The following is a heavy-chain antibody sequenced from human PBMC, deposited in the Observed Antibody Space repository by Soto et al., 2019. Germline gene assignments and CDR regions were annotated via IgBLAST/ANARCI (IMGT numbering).Heavy chain of an antibody. V-gene: IGHV1-3*01. Sequence: APVEVCSEACGFALISYAMRWAYQAKGQRLEWLGWINGGNGNTKYSQRFQGRVTITRDTSATTAYMELSSLRFEDTAVYYCARGDAYYERSGSYTPYAFDTWGQGTMVTVS. J-gene: IGHJ3*02. CDR2: INGGNGNT. CDR1: GFALISYA. D-gene: IGHD3-22*01. CDR3: ARGDAYYERSGSYTPYAFDT.